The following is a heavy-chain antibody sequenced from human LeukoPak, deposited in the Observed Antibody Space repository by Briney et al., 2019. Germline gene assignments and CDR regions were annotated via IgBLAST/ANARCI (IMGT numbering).Heavy chain of an antibody. CDR1: GGSISGGTYY. D-gene: IGHD3-10*01. J-gene: IGHJ5*02. CDR3: ARDSYFHGSGSYPWFDP. CDR2: IYYTGHT. Sequence: SETLSLTCSVSGGSISGGTYYWGWIRQPPGKGPEWIGSIYYTGHTYYNPSLKSRVTILLDTPKNQFSLRLSSVTAADTAVYYCARDSYFHGSGSYPWFDPWGQGTLVTVSS. V-gene: IGHV4-39*07.